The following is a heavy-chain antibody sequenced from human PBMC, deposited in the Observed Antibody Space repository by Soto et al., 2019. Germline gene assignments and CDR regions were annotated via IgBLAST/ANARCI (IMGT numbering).Heavy chain of an antibody. CDR3: ASSSSSWFGSWYYYGMDV. D-gene: IGHD6-13*01. CDR2: IDPSDSYT. CDR1: GYSFTSYW. V-gene: IGHV5-10-1*01. Sequence: PGESLKISCKGSGYSFTSYWISWVRQMPGKGLEWMGRIDPSDSYTNYSPSFQGHVTISADKSISTAYLQWSSLKASDTAMHYCASSSSSWFGSWYYYGMDVWGQGTTVTVSS. J-gene: IGHJ6*02.